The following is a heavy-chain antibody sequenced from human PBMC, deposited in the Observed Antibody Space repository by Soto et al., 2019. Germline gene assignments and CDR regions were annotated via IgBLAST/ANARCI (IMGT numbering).Heavy chain of an antibody. CDR2: INAYNAHT. CDR3: ARSISGYLYYFDY. J-gene: IGHJ4*02. Sequence: QVQLVQSGAEVKKPGASVKVSCKASGYTFTTYGTSWVRQAPGQGLEWVGWINAYNAHTIYAQKLQGRVTITTDTSTSTAYMELRSLRSDDTAVYYCARSISGYLYYFDYWGQGTLVTVSS. CDR1: GYTFTTYG. V-gene: IGHV1-18*01. D-gene: IGHD5-12*01.